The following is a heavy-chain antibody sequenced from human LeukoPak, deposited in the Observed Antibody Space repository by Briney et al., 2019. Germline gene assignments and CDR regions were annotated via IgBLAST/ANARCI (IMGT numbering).Heavy chain of an antibody. CDR2: ISGSGGST. Sequence: GGSLRLSRAASGFTFSSYAMSWVRQAPGKGLEWVSAISGSGGSTYYADSVKGRFTISRDNSKNTLYLQMNSLRAEDTAVYYCAVGIAAADIFDYWGQGTLVTGSS. D-gene: IGHD6-13*01. J-gene: IGHJ4*02. CDR1: GFTFSSYA. V-gene: IGHV3-23*01. CDR3: AVGIAAADIFDY.